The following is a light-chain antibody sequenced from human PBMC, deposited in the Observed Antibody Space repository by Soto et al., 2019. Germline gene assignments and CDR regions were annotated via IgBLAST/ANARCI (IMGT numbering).Light chain of an antibody. V-gene: IGKV1-17*03. Sequence: DIQMTQSPSVVSASVGDTVTVTCRASQGITTFLAWFRQRPGRVPERLIYGASSLQSGVPSRFSGRGSGTEFTLTISRLEPEDFAVYYCQQYGSSPPWTFGQGTKVEIK. J-gene: IGKJ1*01. CDR1: QGITTF. CDR3: QQYGSSPPWT. CDR2: GAS.